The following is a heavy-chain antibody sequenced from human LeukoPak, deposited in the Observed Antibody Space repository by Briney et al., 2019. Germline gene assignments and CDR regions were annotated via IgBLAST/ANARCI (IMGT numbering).Heavy chain of an antibody. D-gene: IGHD4-17*01. J-gene: IGHJ4*02. CDR1: GGSVSSDY. V-gene: IGHV4-59*08. CDR3: ARRSTYGFFDY. CDR2: IHNNGNT. Sequence: SETLSLTCTVSGGSVSSDYWNWIRQPPGKGLEWIGYIHNNGNTNDNPSLKSRVAISMDASKNQFSLGLSSVTAADTALYYCARRSTYGFFDYWGQGTLVTVSS.